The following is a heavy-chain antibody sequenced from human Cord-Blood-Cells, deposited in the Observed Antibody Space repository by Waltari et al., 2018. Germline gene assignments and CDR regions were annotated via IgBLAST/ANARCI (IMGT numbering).Heavy chain of an antibody. Sequence: QVQLVESGGGVVQPGRSLRLSCAASGFTFRSYAMHWVRPAPGKGLELVAVISYDGSNKYYADSVKGRFTISRDNSKNTLYLQMNSLRAEDTAVYYCARVGGGFWSGYYDYWGQGTLVTVSS. D-gene: IGHD3-3*01. CDR2: ISYDGSNK. J-gene: IGHJ4*02. V-gene: IGHV3-30-3*01. CDR1: GFTFRSYA. CDR3: ARVGGGFWSGYYDY.